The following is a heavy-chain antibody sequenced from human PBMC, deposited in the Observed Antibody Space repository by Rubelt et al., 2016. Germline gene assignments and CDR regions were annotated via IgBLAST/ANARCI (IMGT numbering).Heavy chain of an antibody. CDR2: ISSNGGST. V-gene: IGHV3-64D*09. CDR3: AKDAYSSGWSYFDY. J-gene: IGHJ4*02. Sequence: EVQLVESGGGLVQPGGSLRLSCAASGFTFSSYAMHWVRQAPGKGLESVSAISSNGGSTYYADSVKGRFTISRDNSKNTLYLQMSSLRAEDTAVYYCAKDAYSSGWSYFDYWGQGTLVTVSS. D-gene: IGHD6-19*01. CDR1: GFTFSSYA.